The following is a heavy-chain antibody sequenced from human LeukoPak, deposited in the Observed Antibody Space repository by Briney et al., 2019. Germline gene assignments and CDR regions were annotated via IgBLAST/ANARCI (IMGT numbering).Heavy chain of an antibody. CDR2: IYSGGST. V-gene: IGHV3-53*01. D-gene: IGHD6-19*01. CDR1: GFTVSSNY. Sequence: GGSLRLSCAASGFTVSSNYMSWVRQAPGKGLEWVSVIYSGGSTYYADSVKGRFTISRDNSKNTLYLQMNSLRAEDTAVYYCARGRYWGPDSSGWPLDYWGQGTLVTVSS. J-gene: IGHJ4*02. CDR3: ARGRYWGPDSSGWPLDY.